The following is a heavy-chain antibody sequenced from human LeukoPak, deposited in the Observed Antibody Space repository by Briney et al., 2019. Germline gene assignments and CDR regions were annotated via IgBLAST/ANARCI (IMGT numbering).Heavy chain of an antibody. J-gene: IGHJ4*02. D-gene: IGHD1-26*01. CDR2: IRYDGSEK. Sequence: GGSLRLSCAASGFTFSSYVMHWVRQAPGKGLEWVASIRYDGSEKYYADSMTGRFTISRDNSKNTLYLQMNSLRAEDTAVYYCAKAEWELPTIWGQGTLVTVSS. CDR3: AKAEWELPTI. CDR1: GFTFSSYV. V-gene: IGHV3-30*02.